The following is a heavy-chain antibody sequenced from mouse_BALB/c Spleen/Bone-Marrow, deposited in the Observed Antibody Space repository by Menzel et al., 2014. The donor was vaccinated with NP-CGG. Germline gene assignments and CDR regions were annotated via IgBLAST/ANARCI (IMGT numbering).Heavy chain of an antibody. CDR2: INPGNGGT. Sequence: QVQLKQSGAELVRPGTSVKVSCKASGYAFTNYLIEWVKQRPGKGLEWIGVINPGNGGTNYNEKFKGKATMTADKSSSTAYMELSSLTSDDSAVYFCARELTARSTSYWGQGTTLTVSS. CDR1: GYAFTNYL. D-gene: IGHD3-2*01. CDR3: ARELTARSTSY. V-gene: IGHV1-54*01. J-gene: IGHJ2*01.